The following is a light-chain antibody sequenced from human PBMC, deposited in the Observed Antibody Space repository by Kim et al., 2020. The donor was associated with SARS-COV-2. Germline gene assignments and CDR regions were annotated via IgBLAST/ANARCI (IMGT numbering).Light chain of an antibody. CDR1: QSVDSW. Sequence: DIQMTQSPSTLSAFVGNRVTTTCRASQSVDSWLAWYQQKPGKAPELLIYQASKLASGVPSRFSGSGSGTHFTLTISNLQPDDSAIYYCKQYETYWTFGPGTKVDIK. V-gene: IGKV1-5*03. J-gene: IGKJ1*01. CDR2: QAS. CDR3: KQYETYWT.